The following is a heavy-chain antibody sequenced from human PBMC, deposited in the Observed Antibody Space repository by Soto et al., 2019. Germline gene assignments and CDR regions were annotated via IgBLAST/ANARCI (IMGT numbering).Heavy chain of an antibody. CDR1: GDSVASNSAA. D-gene: IGHD6-6*01. CDR3: ARDGSIAARIYYYGMDV. Sequence: QTRSLPWAISGDSVASNSAAWNLIRQSPSRGLEWLGRTYYRSKWYNDYAVSVKSRITINPDTSKNQFSLQLNSVTPEDTAVYYCARDGSIAARIYYYGMDVWGQGTTVTVSS. J-gene: IGHJ6*02. V-gene: IGHV6-1*01. CDR2: TYYRSKWYN.